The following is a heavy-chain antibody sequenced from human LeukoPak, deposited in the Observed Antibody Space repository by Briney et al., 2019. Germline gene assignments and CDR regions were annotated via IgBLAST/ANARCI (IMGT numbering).Heavy chain of an antibody. Sequence: GASVKVSCKTSGYTFTSYYIHWVRQAPGQGLEWVGIINPSGGSTAYAQKFQGRVTMTRDTSTNTVYMELSSLRSEDTAVYYCARPTTVGNAFHIWGQGTMVTVSS. CDR3: ARPTTVGNAFHI. V-gene: IGHV1-46*01. CDR2: INPSGGST. J-gene: IGHJ3*02. CDR1: GYTFTSYY. D-gene: IGHD4-23*01.